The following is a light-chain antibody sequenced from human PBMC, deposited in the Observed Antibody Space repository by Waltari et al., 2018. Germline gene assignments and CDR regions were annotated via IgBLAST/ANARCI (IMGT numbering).Light chain of an antibody. CDR1: ILSNEY. Sequence: SDELTQPPSVSVSPGQTARITCSGEILSNEYAYWYQHKPGQAPVLVIYKDSESPSGIPDRFSGSSSGTTVTLTISAVQAEDEAAYYCQSTDASETFVFGTGTTVTVL. J-gene: IGLJ1*01. V-gene: IGLV3-25*03. CDR3: QSTDASETFV. CDR2: KDS.